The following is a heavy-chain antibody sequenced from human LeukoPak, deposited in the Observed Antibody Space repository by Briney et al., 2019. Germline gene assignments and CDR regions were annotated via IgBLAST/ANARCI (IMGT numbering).Heavy chain of an antibody. CDR3: GRVSAYDGSEYYAY. Sequence: GSLRLSCAASGFTFGDYGMSWVRQAPGKGLEWVSGINWNGGSTGYADSVKGRFTISGDNAKDSLYLQMNSLRAEDKALYHCGRVSAYDGSEYYAYWGQGTLVTVSS. CDR2: INWNGGST. CDR1: GFTFGDYG. J-gene: IGHJ4*02. V-gene: IGHV3-20*01. D-gene: IGHD3-22*01.